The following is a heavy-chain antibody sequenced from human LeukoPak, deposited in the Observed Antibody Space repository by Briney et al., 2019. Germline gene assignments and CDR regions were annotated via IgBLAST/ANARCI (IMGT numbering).Heavy chain of an antibody. J-gene: IGHJ3*02. V-gene: IGHV1-8*03. CDR3: ARLNGRDAFDI. CDR2: MNPNSGNT. CDR1: GNTFTSFC. D-gene: IGHD4-17*01. Sequence: GAAVKVSCKGSGNTFTSFCINWGRQAPGQGLEWMGWMNPNSGNTGYAQKFQGRVTITRNTSISTAYMELSSLRSEDTAVYYCARLNGRDAFDIWGQGTMVTVSS.